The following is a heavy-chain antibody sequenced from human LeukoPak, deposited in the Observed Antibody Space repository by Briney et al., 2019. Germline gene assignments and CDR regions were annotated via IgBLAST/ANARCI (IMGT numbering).Heavy chain of an antibody. CDR3: ARSRPRITMIVVVNPFDY. CDR2: IDVGSYT. J-gene: IGHJ4*02. CDR1: GFTFSNYA. D-gene: IGHD3-22*01. V-gene: IGHV3-21*04. Sequence: GESLRLSCAVSGFTFSNYAMNWIRQAPGKGLEWVSSIDVGSYTYYAGSVKGRFTISRDNAKNLLYLQMNSLRAEDTAVYYCARSRPRITMIVVVNPFDYWGQGTLVTVSS.